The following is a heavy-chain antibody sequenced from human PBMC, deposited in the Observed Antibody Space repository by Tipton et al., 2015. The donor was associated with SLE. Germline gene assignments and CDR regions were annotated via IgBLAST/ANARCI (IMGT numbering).Heavy chain of an antibody. D-gene: IGHD1-26*01. V-gene: IGHV4-59*11. J-gene: IGHJ3*02. Sequence: LRLSYTVSGGSISSHYWSWIRQPPGKGLEWIGYIYYSGSTNYNPSLKSRVTISVDTSKNQFSLKLSSVTAADTAVYYCARASYSGSLDIWGQGTMVTVSS. CDR1: GGSISSHY. CDR3: ARASYSGSLDI. CDR2: IYYSGST.